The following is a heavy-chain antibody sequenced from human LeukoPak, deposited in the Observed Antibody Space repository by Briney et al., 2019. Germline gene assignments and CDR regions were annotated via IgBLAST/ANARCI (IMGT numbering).Heavy chain of an antibody. Sequence: GGSLRLSRAASGFTFSSYAMHWVRQAPGKGLEWVAVISYDGSNKYYADSVKGRFTISRDNSKNTLYLQMNSLRAEDTAVYYCARFVDCSSTSCYVNYYYGMDVWGQGTTVTVSS. CDR1: GFTFSSYA. D-gene: IGHD2-2*01. J-gene: IGHJ6*02. CDR3: ARFVDCSSTSCYVNYYYGMDV. CDR2: ISYDGSNK. V-gene: IGHV3-30-3*01.